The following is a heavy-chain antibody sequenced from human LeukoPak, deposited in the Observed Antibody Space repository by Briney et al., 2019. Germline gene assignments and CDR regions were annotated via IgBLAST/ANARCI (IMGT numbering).Heavy chain of an antibody. CDR2: IYTSGST. D-gene: IGHD2-2*01. J-gene: IGHJ4*02. CDR1: GGSISSGSYY. CDR3: ARVFYCSSTSCSYYFDY. V-gene: IGHV4-61*02. Sequence: PSQTLSLTCTVSGGSISSGSYYWSWIRQPAGKGLEWIGRIYTSGSTNYNPSLKSRVTISVDTSKNQFSLKLSSVTAADTAVYYCARVFYCSSTSCSYYFDYWGQGTLVTVSS.